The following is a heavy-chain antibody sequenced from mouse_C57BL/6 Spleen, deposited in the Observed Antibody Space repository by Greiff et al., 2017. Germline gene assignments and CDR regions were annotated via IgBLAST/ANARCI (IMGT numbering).Heavy chain of an antibody. CDR1: GYTFTSYW. CDR3: ARHCRRWYFDV. V-gene: IGHV1-7*01. Sequence: QVQLKQSGAELAKPGASVKLSCKASGYTFTSYWMHWVKQRPGQGLEWIGYINPSSGYTKYNQKFKDKATLTADKSSSTAYMQLSSLTYVDSEVYYGARHCRRWYFDVWGTGTTVTVSS. J-gene: IGHJ1*03. CDR2: INPSSGYT.